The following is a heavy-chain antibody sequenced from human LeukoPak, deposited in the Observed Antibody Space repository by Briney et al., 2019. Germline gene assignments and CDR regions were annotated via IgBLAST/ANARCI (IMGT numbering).Heavy chain of an antibody. CDR3: ARYGVDTAIDY. V-gene: IGHV3-30*15. Sequence: GGSLRLSCAASGFTFSSYAMHWVCHAPAKGIEWEAVISYDGSNKYYADSSKGRFTISRDNSKNTLYLQMSSLRAEDTAVYYCARYGVDTAIDYWGQGTLVTVSS. D-gene: IGHD3-3*01. CDR1: GFTFSSYA. CDR2: ISYDGSNK. J-gene: IGHJ4*02.